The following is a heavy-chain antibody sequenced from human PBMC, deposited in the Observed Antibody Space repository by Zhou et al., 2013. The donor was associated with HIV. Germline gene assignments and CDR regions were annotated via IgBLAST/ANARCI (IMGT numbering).Heavy chain of an antibody. V-gene: IGHV1-8*01. D-gene: IGHD3-16*01. Sequence: QVQLVQSGAEVKKPGASVKVSCKASGYTFTSYDINWVRQATGQGLEFMGWMNPNSGNTGYAQKFQGRVTMTRNTSISTAYMELSSLRSEDTAVYYCARSGTWGTTRGRAFDYWGQGTLVTVSS. CDR2: MNPNSGNT. J-gene: IGHJ4*02. CDR3: ARSGTWGTTRGRAFDY. CDR1: GYTFTSYD.